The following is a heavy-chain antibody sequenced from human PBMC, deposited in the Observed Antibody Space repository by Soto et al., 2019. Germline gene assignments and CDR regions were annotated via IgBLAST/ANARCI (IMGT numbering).Heavy chain of an antibody. CDR3: AKVFWGHGSGRGGMDV. J-gene: IGHJ6*02. V-gene: IGHV3-23*01. CDR2: ISGSGGST. Sequence: EVQLLESGGGLVQPGGSLRLSCAASGFTFSSYAMSWVRQAPGKGLEWVSAISGSGGSTYYADSVKGRFTISRDNSKNTLYLQMNSLRAEDTAVYYCAKVFWGHGSGRGGMDVWGQGTTVTVSS. D-gene: IGHD3-10*01. CDR1: GFTFSSYA.